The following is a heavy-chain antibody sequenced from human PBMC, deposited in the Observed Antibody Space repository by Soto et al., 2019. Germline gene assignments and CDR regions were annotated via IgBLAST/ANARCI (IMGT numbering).Heavy chain of an antibody. CDR1: GYTFTGYY. J-gene: IGHJ5*02. CDR2: INPNSGGT. V-gene: IGHV1-2*02. Sequence: GASVKDSCKASGYTFTGYYMHWVRQAPGQGLEWMGWINPNSGGTNYAQKFQGRVTMTKDTSISTAYMELSRLRSDDTAVYYCARGPITFGGVIVIQSWFDPWGQGTLVTVSS. CDR3: ARGPITFGGVIVIQSWFDP. D-gene: IGHD3-16*02.